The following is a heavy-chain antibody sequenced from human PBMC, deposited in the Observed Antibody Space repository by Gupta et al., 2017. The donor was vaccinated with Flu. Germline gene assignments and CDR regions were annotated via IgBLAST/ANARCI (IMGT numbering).Heavy chain of an antibody. CDR2: IHTDDSDT. V-gene: IGHV5-51*01. D-gene: IGHD4-4*01. J-gene: IGHJ6*02. CDR1: YW. Sequence: YWIAWVRQMPGKGLEWVGIIHTDDSDTIYSPSFQGQVTISADKSISAAYLQWSSLKASETAMYYCARQINTVPSYYYGMDVWGQGTTVTVSS. CDR3: ARQINTVPSYYYGMDV.